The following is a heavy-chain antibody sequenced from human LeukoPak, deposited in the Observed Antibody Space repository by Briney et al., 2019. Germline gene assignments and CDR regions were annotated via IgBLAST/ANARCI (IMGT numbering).Heavy chain of an antibody. J-gene: IGHJ6*03. V-gene: IGHV4-34*01. CDR3: ARAESCSSINCYHARHYYYYYFLDV. Sequence: PSETLSLTCAIYGGSFSGYYWSWIRQPPGKGLEWIGEINHSGTSKYNPSLKSRLAISVDTSKNQFSLKLSSVTAADTAVYYCARAESCSSINCYHARHYYYYYFLDVWGKGTTVTVSS. D-gene: IGHD2-2*01. CDR2: INHSGTS. CDR1: GGSFSGYY.